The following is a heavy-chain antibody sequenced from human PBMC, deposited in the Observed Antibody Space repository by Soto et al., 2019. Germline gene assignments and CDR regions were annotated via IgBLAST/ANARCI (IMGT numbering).Heavy chain of an antibody. Sequence: QVQLQESGPGLVKPSETLSLTCTVSGGSISSYYWSWIRQPPGKGLEWIGYIYYSGSTNYNPSLKSRVTISGDTAKNQVSLKGSSVTAADTGLYYWAGGGSYGEDYWGQGTLVTVSS. CDR2: IYYSGST. CDR3: AGGGSYGEDY. V-gene: IGHV4-59*01. J-gene: IGHJ4*02. CDR1: GGSISSYY. D-gene: IGHD4-17*01.